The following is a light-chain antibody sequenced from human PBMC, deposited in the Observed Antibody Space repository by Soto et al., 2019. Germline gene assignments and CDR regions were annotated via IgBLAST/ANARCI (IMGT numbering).Light chain of an antibody. CDR2: QHN. J-gene: IGLJ3*02. CDR3: QAWDSSSMV. V-gene: IGLV3-1*01. CDR1: KLGDKY. Sequence: SYELTQPPSVSVSPGQTASIACSGDKLGDKYACWYQQKPGQSPVLVIYQHNKRPSGIPERFSGSNSGNTATLTISGTQAMDEGDYYCQAWDSSSMVFGGGTKVTVL.